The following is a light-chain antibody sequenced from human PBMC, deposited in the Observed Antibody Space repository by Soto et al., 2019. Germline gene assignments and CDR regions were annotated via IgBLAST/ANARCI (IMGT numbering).Light chain of an antibody. J-gene: IGKJ4*01. Sequence: DIVMTQSPDSLAVSLGDRSTINCKSSRSVLYSSNNKNYLAWYQQKPGQPPKLLIYWASTRESGVPDRFSGSGSGTDFTLTISSLQAEDVAVYYCQQYYSTPLTFGGGTKV. CDR2: WAS. CDR1: RSVLYSSNNKNY. V-gene: IGKV4-1*01. CDR3: QQYYSTPLT.